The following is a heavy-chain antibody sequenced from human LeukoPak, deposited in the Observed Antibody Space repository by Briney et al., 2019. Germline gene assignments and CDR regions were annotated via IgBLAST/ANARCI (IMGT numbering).Heavy chain of an antibody. V-gene: IGHV4-59*08. CDR3: ARRSYGTDYFDY. J-gene: IGHJ4*02. CDR2: IYYSGTT. D-gene: IGHD5-18*01. CDR1: GGSITSYY. Sequence: SETLSLTCTVSGGSITSYYWSWIRQPPGKGLEWIGYIYYSGTTNYNPSLKSRVTISVDTSKNQFSLRLNSVTAADTAVYFCARRSYGTDYFDYWGQGTLVTVSS.